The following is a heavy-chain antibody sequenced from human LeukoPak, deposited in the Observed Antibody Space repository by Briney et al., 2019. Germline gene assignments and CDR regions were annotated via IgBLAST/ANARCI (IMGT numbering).Heavy chain of an antibody. Sequence: GASVKVSCKASGYTFTSYDINWVRQATGQGLEWMGWMNPNSGNTGYAQKFQGRVTITRNTSISTAYMELISLRSEDTAVYYRARGQSENGVATITDYWGQGTLVTVSS. D-gene: IGHD5-12*01. J-gene: IGHJ4*02. CDR3: ARGQSENGVATITDY. CDR2: MNPNSGNT. CDR1: GYTFTSYD. V-gene: IGHV1-8*03.